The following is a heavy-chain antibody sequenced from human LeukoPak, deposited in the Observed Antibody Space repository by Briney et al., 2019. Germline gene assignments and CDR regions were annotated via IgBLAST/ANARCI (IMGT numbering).Heavy chain of an antibody. Sequence: GGSLRLSCAASGFTVSSNYMSWVRQAPGKGLEWVSVIYSGGSTYYADSVKGRFTISRDNSKNTLYLQMNSLRAEDTAVYYCARGDLVGAPYYYYYMHVWGKGTTVTVSS. CDR1: GFTVSSNY. CDR3: ARGDLVGAPYYYYYMHV. CDR2: IYSGGST. V-gene: IGHV3-53*01. D-gene: IGHD1-26*01. J-gene: IGHJ6*03.